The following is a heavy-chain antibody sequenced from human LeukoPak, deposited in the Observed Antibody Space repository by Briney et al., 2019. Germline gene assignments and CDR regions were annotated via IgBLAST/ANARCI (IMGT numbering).Heavy chain of an antibody. CDR1: GFTVSSNY. Sequence: GGSLRLSCAASGFTVSSNYMSWVRQAPGKGVEWVSVIYSGGSTYYADSVKGRFTISRDNSKNTLYLQMNSLRAEDTAVYYCARAYTYYYDSSGFDYWGQGTLVTVSS. CDR3: ARAYTYYYDSSGFDY. CDR2: IYSGGST. J-gene: IGHJ4*02. V-gene: IGHV3-66*01. D-gene: IGHD3-22*01.